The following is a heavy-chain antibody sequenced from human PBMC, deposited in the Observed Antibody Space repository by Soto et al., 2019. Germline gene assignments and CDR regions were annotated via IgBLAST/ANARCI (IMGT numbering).Heavy chain of an antibody. CDR1: GASVDRDTSY. CDR2: IYFSGFT. V-gene: IGHV4-61*01. J-gene: IGHJ6*02. CDR3: SRRRGPGLFYGTDV. Sequence: QVQLQESGPGLVKPSETLSLTCTVSGASVDRDTSYWIWSRQTPGKGPEWIGYIYFSGFTDYTPTLKSRASISFDASKNQFSLELDPVTAADTAVYYCSRRRGPGLFYGTDVWGQGTTVTVSS.